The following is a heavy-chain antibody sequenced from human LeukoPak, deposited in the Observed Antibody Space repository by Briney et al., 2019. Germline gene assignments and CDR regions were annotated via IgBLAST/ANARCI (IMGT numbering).Heavy chain of an antibody. CDR3: ARHVPYCSGGSCFFDY. D-gene: IGHD2-15*01. CDR2: IYYSGST. J-gene: IGHJ4*02. V-gene: IGHV4-39*01. Sequence: SETLSLSCTVSGGSISCSSYYWGWIRQPPGKGLEWIGSIYYSGSTYYNPSLKSRVTISVDTSKNQFSLKLSSVTAADTAVYYCARHVPYCSGGSCFFDYWGQGTLVTVSS. CDR1: GGSISCSSYY.